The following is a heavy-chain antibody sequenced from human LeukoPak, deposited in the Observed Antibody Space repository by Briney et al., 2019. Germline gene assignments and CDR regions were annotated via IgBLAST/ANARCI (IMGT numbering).Heavy chain of an antibody. D-gene: IGHD3-10*01. J-gene: IGHJ5*02. CDR1: GGSISSYY. CDR3: ARDSGYYGSGSPWFDP. V-gene: IGHV4-4*07. Sequence: PSETLSLTCTVSGGSISSYYWSWIRRPAGKGLEWIGRIYTSGSTNYNPSLKSRVTISVDTSKNQFSLKLSSVTAADTAVYYCARDSGYYGSGSPWFDPWGQGTLVTVSS. CDR2: IYTSGST.